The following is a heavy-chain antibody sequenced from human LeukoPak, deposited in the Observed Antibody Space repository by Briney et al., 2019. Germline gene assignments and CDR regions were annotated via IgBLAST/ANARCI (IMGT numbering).Heavy chain of an antibody. CDR1: GFTFSSYS. Sequence: GGSLRLSCAASGFTFSSYSMNWVRQAPGKGLEWVSSISSSSSYIYYADSLKGRFTISRDNAKNSLYLQMNSLRAEDTAVYHCVGSRTYLSSAFDIWGQGTMVTVS. V-gene: IGHV3-21*01. J-gene: IGHJ3*02. CDR2: ISSSSSYI. CDR3: VGSRTYLSSAFDI. D-gene: IGHD1-26*01.